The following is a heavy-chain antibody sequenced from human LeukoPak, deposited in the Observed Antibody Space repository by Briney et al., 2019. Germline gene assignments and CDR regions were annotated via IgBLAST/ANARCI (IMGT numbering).Heavy chain of an antibody. V-gene: IGHV3-30*18. CDR3: AKPLDAGYDY. CDR2: ISYDGSNK. CDR1: GFTFSSYG. Sequence: GGSPRLSCAASGFTFSSYGMHWVRQAPGKGLEWVAVISYDGSNKYYADSVKGRFTISRDNSKNTLYLQMNSLRAEDAAVYYCAKPLDAGYDYWGQGTLVTVSS. D-gene: IGHD1-1*01. J-gene: IGHJ4*02.